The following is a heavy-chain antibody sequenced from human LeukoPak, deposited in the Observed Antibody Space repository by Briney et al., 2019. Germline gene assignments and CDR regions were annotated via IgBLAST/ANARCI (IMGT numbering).Heavy chain of an antibody. CDR2: IIPIFGTA. D-gene: IGHD6-13*01. Sequence: SVKVSCKASGGTFSSYAISWVRQAPGQGLEWMGGIIPIFGTANYAQKFQGRVTITADESTSTAYMELSSLRSEDTAVYYCARDGIAAAGPLDAFDIWGQGTMVTVSS. CDR3: ARDGIAAAGPLDAFDI. V-gene: IGHV1-69*13. J-gene: IGHJ3*02. CDR1: GGTFSSYA.